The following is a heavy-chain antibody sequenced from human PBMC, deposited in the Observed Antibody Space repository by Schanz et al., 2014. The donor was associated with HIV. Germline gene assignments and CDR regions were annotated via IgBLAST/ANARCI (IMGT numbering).Heavy chain of an antibody. CDR3: AKNGITDYFDY. D-gene: IGHD1-26*01. Sequence: VQLVESGGGLVQPGGSLRLSCAASGFTFSSYGIHWVRQAPGKGLEWVAVISYDGSNEYYGDSVKGRFTISRDNSKNTLYLQMNSLRAEDTAIYYCAKNGITDYFDYWGQGSLVTVSS. CDR1: GFTFSSYG. V-gene: IGHV3-30*18. CDR2: ISYDGSNE. J-gene: IGHJ4*02.